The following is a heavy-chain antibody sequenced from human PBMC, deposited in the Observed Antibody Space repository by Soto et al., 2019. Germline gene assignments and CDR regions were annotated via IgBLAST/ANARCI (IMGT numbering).Heavy chain of an antibody. D-gene: IGHD2-2*02. CDR3: ARIPGAPYDFDY. V-gene: IGHV4-30-4*01. J-gene: IGHJ4*02. CDR2: IYNSGST. Sequence: PSETLSLTCTVSGGSISSGDYYWSWIRQPPGKGLEWIGYIYNSGSTYYNPSLKSRVTISVDTSKNQFPLKLSSVTAADTAVYYCARIPGAPYDFDYWGQGTLVTVSS. CDR1: GGSISSGDYY.